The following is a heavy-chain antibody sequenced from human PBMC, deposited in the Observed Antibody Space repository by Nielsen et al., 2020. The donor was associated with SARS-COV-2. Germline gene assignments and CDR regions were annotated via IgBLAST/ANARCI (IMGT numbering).Heavy chain of an antibody. V-gene: IGHV1-3*01. D-gene: IGHD5-12*01. Sequence: ASVKVSCKASGYTFVSYGISWVRQAPGQRLEWMGWINAGNGNTKYSQKFQGRITITRDTSASTVYMDLSSLRSEDTAVYYCARSGFTNFHYYYGMDVWGQGTAVSVSS. CDR1: GYTFVSYG. CDR2: INAGNGNT. J-gene: IGHJ6*02. CDR3: ARSGFTNFHYYYGMDV.